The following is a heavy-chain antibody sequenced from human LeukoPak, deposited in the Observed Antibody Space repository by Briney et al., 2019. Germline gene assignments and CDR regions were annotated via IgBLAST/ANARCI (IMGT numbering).Heavy chain of an antibody. CDR3: ARGIDTAMAWAHYFDY. CDR1: RGTFSSYA. CDR2: IIPIFGTA. D-gene: IGHD5-18*01. J-gene: IGHJ4*02. Sequence: ASVKVSCKASRGTFSSYAISWVRQAPGQGLEWMGGIIPIFGTANYAQKFQGRVTITADESTSTAYMELSSLRSEDTAVYYCARGIDTAMAWAHYFDYWGQGTLVTVSS. V-gene: IGHV1-69*13.